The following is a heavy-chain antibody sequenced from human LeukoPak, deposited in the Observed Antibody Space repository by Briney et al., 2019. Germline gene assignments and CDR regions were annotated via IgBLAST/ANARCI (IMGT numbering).Heavy chain of an antibody. CDR1: GFSFSNAW. CDR3: TTYSSGWNLICDY. Sequence: KAGGSLRLSCAASGFSFSNAWMSWVRQAPGKGLEWVGRIKRKTDGGTTDYAAPVKGRFTISRDDSKNTLYLQMNSLKTEDTGVYYCTTYSSGWNLICDYWGQGTLVTVSS. J-gene: IGHJ4*02. D-gene: IGHD6-19*01. V-gene: IGHV3-15*01. CDR2: IKRKTDGGTT.